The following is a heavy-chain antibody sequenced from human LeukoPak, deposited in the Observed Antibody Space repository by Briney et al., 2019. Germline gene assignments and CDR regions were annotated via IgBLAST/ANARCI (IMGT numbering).Heavy chain of an antibody. CDR3: ARGGGIIVVTDEAYDY. CDR2: ITAYNGNT. V-gene: IGHV1-18*01. J-gene: IGHJ4*02. Sequence: ASVKVSCKASGYTFTGYGISWVRQAPGQGLEWMGWITAYNGNTNYAQKVQGRVTMTTDTSTSTAYMELRSLRSDDTAVYYCARGGGIIVVTDEAYDYWGQGTLVTVSS. CDR1: GYTFTGYG. D-gene: IGHD2-2*01.